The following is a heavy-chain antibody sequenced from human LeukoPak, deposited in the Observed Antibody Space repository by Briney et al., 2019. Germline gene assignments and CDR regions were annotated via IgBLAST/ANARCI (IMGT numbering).Heavy chain of an antibody. D-gene: IGHD2-2*03. CDR3: AKDGGGYCSSTGCSGSWFDP. Sequence: PGGSLRLSCAASGFTFSSYAMSWVRQAPGKGLEWVSAISGSGGSTYYADSVKGRFTISRDNSKNTLYLQMNSLRAEDTAVYYCAKDGGGYCSSTGCSGSWFDPWGQGTLVTVSS. V-gene: IGHV3-23*01. CDR1: GFTFSSYA. J-gene: IGHJ5*02. CDR2: ISGSGGST.